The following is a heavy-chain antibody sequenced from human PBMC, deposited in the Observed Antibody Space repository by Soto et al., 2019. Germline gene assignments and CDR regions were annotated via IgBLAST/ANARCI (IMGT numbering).Heavy chain of an antibody. D-gene: IGHD3-3*01. V-gene: IGHV3-7*03. CDR3: AKDLEYYDFWSGRGAFDI. Sequence: SLRLSFAASGFTFSSYWMSLVRQAPGKGLEWVANIKQDGSEKYYVDSVKGRFTISRDNAKNSLYLQMNSLRAEDTAVYYCAKDLEYYDFWSGRGAFDIWGQGTMVTVSS. CDR2: IKQDGSEK. CDR1: GFTFSSYW. J-gene: IGHJ3*02.